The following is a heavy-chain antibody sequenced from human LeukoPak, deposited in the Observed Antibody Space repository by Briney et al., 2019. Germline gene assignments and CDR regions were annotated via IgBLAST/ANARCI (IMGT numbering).Heavy chain of an antibody. Sequence: SETLSLTCNFSAVSFSRHFWSWIRQTPEKGLEWLGYVFSSGSTNYNPSLKSRLTISLDASKHQFSLTLKSVTAADTAVYYCAREYDYWGLGTLVTVSS. CDR1: AVSFSRHF. CDR2: VFSSGST. CDR3: AREYDY. V-gene: IGHV4-59*11. J-gene: IGHJ4*01.